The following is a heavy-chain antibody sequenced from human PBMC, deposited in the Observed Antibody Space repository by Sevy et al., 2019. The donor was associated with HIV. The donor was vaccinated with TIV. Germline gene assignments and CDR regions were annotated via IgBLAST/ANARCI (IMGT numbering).Heavy chain of an antibody. CDR1: GFTFSSYG. Sequence: GGSLRLSCAASGFTFSSYGMHWVRQAPGKGLEWAALIWFDGSNTYYADSVKRRFPISRDIAKNTLNLQMNSLRGEDTAVYYCARDLEFYDNGDYGPAFMPDYWGQGTLVTVSS. V-gene: IGHV3-33*01. D-gene: IGHD4-17*01. CDR3: ARDLEFYDNGDYGPAFMPDY. CDR2: IWFDGSNT. J-gene: IGHJ4*02.